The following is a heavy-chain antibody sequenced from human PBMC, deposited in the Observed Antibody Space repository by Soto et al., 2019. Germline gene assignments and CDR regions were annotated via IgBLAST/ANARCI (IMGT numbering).Heavy chain of an antibody. V-gene: IGHV3-64D*06. J-gene: IGHJ4*02. Sequence: LRLSCSASGFTFSSYAMHWVRQAPGKGLEYVSAVSSNGGSTYYADSVKGRFTISRDNSKNTLYLQMSSLRAEDTAVYYCVKDLGSSSWYYFDYWGQGTLVTVSS. CDR2: VSSNGGST. CDR1: GFTFSSYA. D-gene: IGHD6-13*01. CDR3: VKDLGSSSWYYFDY.